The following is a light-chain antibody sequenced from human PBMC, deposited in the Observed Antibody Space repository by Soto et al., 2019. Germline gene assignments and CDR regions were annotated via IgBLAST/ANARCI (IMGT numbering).Light chain of an antibody. CDR2: GPS. J-gene: IGKJ3*01. Sequence: EIVLTQSPDTLSLSPGERATLSCGASQNIYINSLAWYHQKAGQPSRLLIYGPSTRATDVPDRFSGSGSGTDFVLTISRLDPEDCGMYYCQQYGGLPFTFGPGTKVDIK. CDR3: QQYGGLPFT. CDR1: QNIYINS. V-gene: IGKV3-20*01.